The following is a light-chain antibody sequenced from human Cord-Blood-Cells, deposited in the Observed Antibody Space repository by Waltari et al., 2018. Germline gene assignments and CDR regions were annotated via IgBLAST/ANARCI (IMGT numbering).Light chain of an antibody. J-gene: IGKJ1*01. CDR3: QQYGSSPQT. CDR2: GAS. Sequence: EIVLTQSPGTLSLSPGERATLSCRASQSVSSSYLAWYQQKPGQAPRLLIDGASSRATGIPDRFRGSGSGTDFTLTISRREPEDFAVYYCQQYGSSPQTFGQGTKVEIK. CDR1: QSVSSSY. V-gene: IGKV3-20*01.